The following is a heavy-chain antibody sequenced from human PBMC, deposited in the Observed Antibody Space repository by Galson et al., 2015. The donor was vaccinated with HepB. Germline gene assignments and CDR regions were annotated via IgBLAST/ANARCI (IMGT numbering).Heavy chain of an antibody. CDR3: ARDLRVSPMSGYLNAFDI. CDR2: TYYRSKWYN. D-gene: IGHD3-3*01. Sequence: CAISGDSVSSNSAAWNWIRQSPSRGLEWLGRTYYRSKWYNDYAVSVKSRITINPDTSKNQFSLQLNSVTPEDTAVYYCARDLRVSPMSGYLNAFDIWGQGTMVTVSS. CDR1: GDSVSSNSAA. J-gene: IGHJ3*02. V-gene: IGHV6-1*01.